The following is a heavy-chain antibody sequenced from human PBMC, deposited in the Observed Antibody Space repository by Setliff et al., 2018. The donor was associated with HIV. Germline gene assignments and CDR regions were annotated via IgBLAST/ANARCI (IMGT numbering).Heavy chain of an antibody. CDR2: IYYSGST. V-gene: IGHV4-31*03. CDR3: ARGATRDFIVGATIFDY. J-gene: IGHJ4*02. CDR1: GGSISSGGYY. Sequence: SETLSLTCTVSGGSISSGGYYWSWIRQHPGKGLEWIGYIYYSGSTYYNPSLKSRVSISVDTSNNQFSLKLSSVTAADTAMYYCARGATRDFIVGATIFDYWGQGTLVTVSS. D-gene: IGHD1-26*01.